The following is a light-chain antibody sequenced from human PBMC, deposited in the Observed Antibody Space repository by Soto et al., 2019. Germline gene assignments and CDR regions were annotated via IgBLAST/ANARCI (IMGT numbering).Light chain of an antibody. Sequence: QPVLTQPPSVSGAPGQRVTISCTGSSSNNGAGYDVHWYQQLPGTATKPLIYGNSNRPSGVPDRFSGSKSGTSASLAITGLQAEDEADYYCQSYDSSLSGYVVFGGGTKVTVL. CDR1: SSNNGAGYD. V-gene: IGLV1-40*01. CDR3: QSYDSSLSGYVV. CDR2: GNS. J-gene: IGLJ2*01.